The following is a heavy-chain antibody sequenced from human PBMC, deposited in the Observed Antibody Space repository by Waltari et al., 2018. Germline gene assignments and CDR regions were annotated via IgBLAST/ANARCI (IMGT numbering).Heavy chain of an antibody. CDR3: ARAGSATMVRGAYSFYYGMDV. CDR1: GGTFSSYA. CDR2: SSPIFGTA. Sequence: QVQLVQSGAEVKKPGASVKVSCKASGGTFSSYAISWVRQAPGQGLEWMGGSSPIFGTANYAQKFQGRVTITADESTSTAYMELSSLRSEDTAVYYCARAGSATMVRGAYSFYYGMDVWGQGTTVTVSS. D-gene: IGHD3-10*01. J-gene: IGHJ6*02. V-gene: IGHV1-69*13.